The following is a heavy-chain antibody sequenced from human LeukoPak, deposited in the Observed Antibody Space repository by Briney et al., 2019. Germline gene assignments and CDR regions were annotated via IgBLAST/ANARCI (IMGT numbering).Heavy chain of an antibody. Sequence: GESLKISCKGSGYSFIDYWIGWVRQMPGKGLEWMGIIYPGDSDTRYSPSFQGQVTISADKSISAAYLQWSSLKASDTAMYYCARLPRADSSNWNLWGQGTLVTVSS. CDR3: ARLPRADSSNWNL. V-gene: IGHV5-51*01. CDR1: GYSFIDYW. J-gene: IGHJ1*01. D-gene: IGHD1-7*01. CDR2: IYPGDSDT.